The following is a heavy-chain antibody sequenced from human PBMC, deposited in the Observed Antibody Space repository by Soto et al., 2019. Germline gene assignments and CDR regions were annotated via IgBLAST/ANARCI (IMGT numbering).Heavy chain of an antibody. Sequence: QVQLQESGPGLVRPSQTLSLTCTVSGGSISSGGYYWSWIRQHPGKGLEWIGHIYYSGSTYYNPSLKSRVTISVDTSKNQFSLKLSSVTAADTAVYYCARGGRRSPAMDVWGQGTTVTVSS. CDR1: GGSISSGGYY. J-gene: IGHJ6*02. CDR2: IYYSGST. CDR3: ARGGRRSPAMDV. V-gene: IGHV4-31*03.